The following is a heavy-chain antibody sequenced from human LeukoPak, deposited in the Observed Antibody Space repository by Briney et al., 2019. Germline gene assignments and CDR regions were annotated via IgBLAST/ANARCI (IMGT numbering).Heavy chain of an antibody. D-gene: IGHD6-13*01. J-gene: IGHJ6*02. CDR2: ISGSGGST. CDR3: AKGLAAALYYYYGMDV. V-gene: IGHV3-23*01. CDR1: GFTFSSYA. Sequence: GGSLRLSCAASGFTFSSYAMSWVRQAPGKGLEWVSAISGSGGSTYYADSVKGRFTISRDNSENTLYLQMNSLRAEDTAVYYCAKGLAAALYYYYGMDVWGQGTTVTVSS.